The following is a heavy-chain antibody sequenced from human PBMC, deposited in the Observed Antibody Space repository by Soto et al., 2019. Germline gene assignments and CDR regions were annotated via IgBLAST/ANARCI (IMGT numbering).Heavy chain of an antibody. CDR2: INVGNGNT. V-gene: IGHV1-3*01. D-gene: IGHD3-16*01. CDR3: AREGAHHAPFDL. CDR1: GYTFTDYA. Sequence: QAQLVQSEAEAKQPGPSVKVSCKASGYTFTDYALHWVRQAPGHALEWMGWINVGNGNTGYLRKFQGRVTNDRDMSATTAYIEVTSLTSEDTAMYYCAREGAHHAPFDLWGQGTLVTVAS. J-gene: IGHJ4*02.